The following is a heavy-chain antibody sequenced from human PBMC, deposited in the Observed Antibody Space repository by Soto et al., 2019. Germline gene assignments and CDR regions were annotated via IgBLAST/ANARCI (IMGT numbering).Heavy chain of an antibody. J-gene: IGHJ3*02. V-gene: IGHV3-74*01. CDR2: IDNHGDGT. Sequence: EVQVVESGGGLVQPGGSLRLSCAASGFTFTNYWMHWVRQVPGEGLVWVSRIDNHGDGTSYADFVKGRLNISRNNAKNTLYLHMDSLRVEDTAIYYCGTVFEKWGQGTMVTVSS. CDR3: GTVFEK. CDR1: GFTFTNYW.